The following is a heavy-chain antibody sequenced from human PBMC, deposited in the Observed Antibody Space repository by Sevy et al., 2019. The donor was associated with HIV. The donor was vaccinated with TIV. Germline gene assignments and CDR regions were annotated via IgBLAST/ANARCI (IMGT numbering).Heavy chain of an antibody. J-gene: IGHJ6*02. D-gene: IGHD1-26*01. Sequence: ASVKVSCKASGYTFTTYYIYWVRQAPGQGLEWIGIFDPTGGTRSYAQKFQGRLTMTGDTSTSTVYMELSSLRSEDTAVYYCARDRDVSGSYLEYYDYAMDVWGQGTTVTVSS. CDR2: FDPTGGTR. CDR3: ARDRDVSGSYLEYYDYAMDV. V-gene: IGHV1-46*01. CDR1: GYTFTTYY.